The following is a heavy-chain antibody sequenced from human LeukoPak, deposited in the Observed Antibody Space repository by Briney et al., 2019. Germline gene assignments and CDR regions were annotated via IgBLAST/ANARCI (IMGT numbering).Heavy chain of an antibody. D-gene: IGHD3-3*01. CDR3: AKDTAVQFLEPAF. V-gene: IGHV3-23*01. J-gene: IGHJ4*02. CDR1: GFTFSTYA. Sequence: GGSLRLSCAASGFTFSTYAMNWVRQAPAKGLEWVSTIGGGGPTTDYADSVKDRFTISRDNSKNTLYLQMNSLRVEDTAIYYCAKDTAVQFLEPAFWGQGTLVTVSS. CDR2: IGGGGPTT.